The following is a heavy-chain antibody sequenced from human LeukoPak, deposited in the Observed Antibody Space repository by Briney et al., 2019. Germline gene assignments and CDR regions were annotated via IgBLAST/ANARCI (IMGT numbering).Heavy chain of an antibody. Sequence: ASVKVSCKASGYTFTGYYMHWVRQAPGQGLEWMGWINPNSGGTNYAQKFQGRVTMTRDTSISTAYMELSRLRSDDTAMYYCARVRADGGKGDRAIDYWGQGTLVTVSS. V-gene: IGHV1-2*02. CDR1: GYTFTGYY. CDR3: ARVRADGGKGDRAIDY. CDR2: INPNSGGT. D-gene: IGHD2-15*01. J-gene: IGHJ4*02.